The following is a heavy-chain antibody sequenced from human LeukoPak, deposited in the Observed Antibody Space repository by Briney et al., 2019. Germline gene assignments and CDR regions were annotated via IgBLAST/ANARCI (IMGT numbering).Heavy chain of an antibody. J-gene: IGHJ4*02. D-gene: IGHD1-26*01. CDR2: ISWNSGSI. Sequence: PGGSLRLSCAASGFTFDDYAMHWVRQAPGKGLEWVSGISWNSGSIGYADSVKGRFTISRDNAKNCLYLQMNSLRAEDTALYYCTKESQGGAADWGQGPLVTVSS. CDR1: GFTFDDYA. CDR3: TKESQGGAAD. V-gene: IGHV3-9*01.